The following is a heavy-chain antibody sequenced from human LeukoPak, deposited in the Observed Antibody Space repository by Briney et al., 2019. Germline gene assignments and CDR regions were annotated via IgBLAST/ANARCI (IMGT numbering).Heavy chain of an antibody. CDR3: AKLYYHDSSGYPTGDAFDI. V-gene: IGHV3-30*18. Sequence: GGSLRLSCAASGFTFSSYGMHWVRQAPGKGLEWVAVISYDGSNKYYADSVKGRFTISRDNSKNTLYLQMNSLRAEDTAVYYCAKLYYHDSSGYPTGDAFDIWGQGTMVTVSS. CDR1: GFTFSSYG. J-gene: IGHJ3*02. D-gene: IGHD3-22*01. CDR2: ISYDGSNK.